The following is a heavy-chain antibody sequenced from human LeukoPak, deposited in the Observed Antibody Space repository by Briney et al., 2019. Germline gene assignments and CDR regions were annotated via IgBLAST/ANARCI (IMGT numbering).Heavy chain of an antibody. CDR1: GFTFRSYT. CDR3: TNQLAVAGSYYYGMDV. V-gene: IGHV3-23*01. Sequence: PGGSLRLSCAASGFTFRSYTMSWVRQAPEKGLEWVSGISASGGIGGGTFYADSVRGRFTISRDNSKNTMDLQMNSLRAEDTAIYYCTNQLAVAGSYYYGMDVWGQGTTVTVSS. J-gene: IGHJ6*02. CDR2: ISASGGIGGGT. D-gene: IGHD6-19*01.